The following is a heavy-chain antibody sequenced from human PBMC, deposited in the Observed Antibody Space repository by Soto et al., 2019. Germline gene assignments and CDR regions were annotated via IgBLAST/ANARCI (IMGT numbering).Heavy chain of an antibody. D-gene: IGHD3-22*01. Sequence: PGESLKISCKGSGYSFTSYWITWVRQMPWKGLEWMWRIDPSDSNTNYSPSFQGHVTISADKSISTAYLQCSSLKASDTAMYYCASPWFESSGWVWGQGTMVTVSS. J-gene: IGHJ3*01. V-gene: IGHV5-10-1*01. CDR2: IDPSDSNT. CDR3: ASPWFESSGWV. CDR1: GYSFTSYW.